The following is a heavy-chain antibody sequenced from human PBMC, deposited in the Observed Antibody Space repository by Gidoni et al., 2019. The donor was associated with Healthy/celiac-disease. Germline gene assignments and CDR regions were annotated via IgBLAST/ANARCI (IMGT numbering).Heavy chain of an antibody. CDR2: LIPIFGTA. CDR3: ARAASEDIVVVPAAKGRAFDI. Sequence: QVQLVQSGAAVKKPGSSVKVSCQASGGTFSRYAITRGRQAHGQGLEWMGGLIPIFGTANYAQKFQGRVTITADESTSTAYMELSSLRSEDTAVYYCARAASEDIVVVPAAKGRAFDIWGQGTMVTVSS. D-gene: IGHD2-2*01. J-gene: IGHJ3*02. V-gene: IGHV1-69*01. CDR1: GGTFSRYA.